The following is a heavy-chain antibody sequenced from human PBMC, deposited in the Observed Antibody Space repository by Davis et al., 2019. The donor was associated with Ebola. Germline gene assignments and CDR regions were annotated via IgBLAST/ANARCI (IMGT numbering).Heavy chain of an antibody. CDR3: ARGPSDYFDSGSYYQYYFDH. CDR2: IIPISGIP. Sequence: SVKVSCKASGGTFSSYAISWVRQAPGQGLEWMGGIIPISGIPSYAQKFQGRVTISADDSTSTVYMELSSLRSEDTAVYYCARGPSDYFDSGSYYQYYFDHWGQGTLVTVSS. CDR1: GGTFSSYA. D-gene: IGHD3-10*01. V-gene: IGHV1-69*13. J-gene: IGHJ4*02.